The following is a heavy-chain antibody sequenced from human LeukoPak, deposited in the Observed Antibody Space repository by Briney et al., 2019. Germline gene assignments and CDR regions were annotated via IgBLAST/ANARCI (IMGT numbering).Heavy chain of an antibody. CDR2: INHSGST. CDR3: ARKYSRAGHWFDP. V-gene: IGHV4-34*01. CDR1: GGSFSGYY. Sequence: PSETLSLTCAVYGGSFSGYYWSWIRQPPGKGLEWIGEINHSGSTNYNPSLKSRVTISVDTSKNQFSLKLSSVTAADTAVYYCARKYSRAGHWFDPWGQGTLVTVSS. D-gene: IGHD6-6*01. J-gene: IGHJ5*02.